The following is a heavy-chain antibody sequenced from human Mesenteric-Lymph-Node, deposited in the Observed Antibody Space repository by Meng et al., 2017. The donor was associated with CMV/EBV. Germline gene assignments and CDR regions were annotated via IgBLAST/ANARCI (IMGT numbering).Heavy chain of an antibody. CDR1: GGTFSSYT. V-gene: IGHV1-69*02. D-gene: IGHD2-2*01. J-gene: IGHJ4*02. Sequence: SVKVSCKASGGTFSSYTISWVRQAPGQGLEWMGRIIPILGIENYAQKFQGRVTITADKSTSTAYMELSSMRSEDTAVYYCARGIHRLQDCSSNSCHPSDYWGQGTLVTVSS. CDR3: ARGIHRLQDCSSNSCHPSDY. CDR2: IIPILGIE.